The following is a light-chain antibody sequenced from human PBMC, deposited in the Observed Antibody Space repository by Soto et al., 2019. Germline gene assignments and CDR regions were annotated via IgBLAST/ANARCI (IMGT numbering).Light chain of an antibody. CDR1: QSVSSN. V-gene: IGKV3-15*01. J-gene: IGKJ1*01. CDR2: GAS. Sequence: EIVMTQSPATLSVSPGERATLSCRASQSVSSNLAWYQQKPGQAPRLLIYGASTRATGIPARFSGSGSGTEFTLTISSLQSEDFAVYYCQQYNNWPPAFDQGTKVEI. CDR3: QQYNNWPPA.